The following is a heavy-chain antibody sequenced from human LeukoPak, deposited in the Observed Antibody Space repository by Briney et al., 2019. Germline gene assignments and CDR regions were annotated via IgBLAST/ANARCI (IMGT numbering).Heavy chain of an antibody. V-gene: IGHV1-69*05. CDR3: ARGEGIAPSGAFDI. CDR1: GGTFSSYA. CDR2: IIPIFGTA. Sequence: ASVKASCKASGGTFSSYAISWVRQAPGQGLEWMGGIIPIFGTANYAQKFQGRVTITTDESTSTAYMELSSLRSEDTAVYYCARGEGIAPSGAFDIWGQGTMVTVSS. D-gene: IGHD6-13*01. J-gene: IGHJ3*02.